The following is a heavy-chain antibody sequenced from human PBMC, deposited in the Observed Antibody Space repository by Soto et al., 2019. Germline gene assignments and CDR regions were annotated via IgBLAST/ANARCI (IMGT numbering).Heavy chain of an antibody. CDR2: ISQTETT. CDR1: GESFGGFY. D-gene: IGHD2-15*01. V-gene: IGHV4-34*01. Sequence: PSLTCVVYGESFGGFYWSWVRQSPGKGLEWIGEISQTETTAYSPSLKSRVSISADTSKKQFSLTLTSVTAADTAVYYCVHSPNVAVDHWGHGTLVTVSS. CDR3: VHSPNVAVDH. J-gene: IGHJ4*01.